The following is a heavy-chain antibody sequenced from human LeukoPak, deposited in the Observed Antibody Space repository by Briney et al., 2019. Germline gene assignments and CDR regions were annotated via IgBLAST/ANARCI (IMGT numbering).Heavy chain of an antibody. J-gene: IGHJ3*02. CDR2: ISSSSSYI. CDR1: GFTFSSYS. V-gene: IGHV3-21*01. Sequence: GGSLRLSCAASGFTFSSYSMNWVRQAPGKGLEWVSFISSSSSYIYYADSVKGRFTISRDNAKNSLYLQMNSLRAEDTAVYYCARWWELLAGGAFDIWGQGIMVTVSS. CDR3: ARWWELLAGGAFDI. D-gene: IGHD1-26*01.